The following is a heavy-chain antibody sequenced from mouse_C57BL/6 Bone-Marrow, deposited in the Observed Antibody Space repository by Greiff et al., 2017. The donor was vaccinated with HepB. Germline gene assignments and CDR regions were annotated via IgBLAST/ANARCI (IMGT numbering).Heavy chain of an antibody. CDR2: IWSGGST. J-gene: IGHJ4*01. D-gene: IGHD2-5*01. V-gene: IGHV2-2*01. CDR3: ARNYYSKGGAMDY. CDR1: GFSLTSYG. Sequence: VKLVESGPGLVQPSQSLSITCTVSGFSLTSYGVHWVRQSPGKGLEWLGVIWSGGSTDYNAAFISRLSISKDNSKSQVFFKMNSLQADDTAIYYCARNYYSKGGAMDYWGQGTSVTVSS.